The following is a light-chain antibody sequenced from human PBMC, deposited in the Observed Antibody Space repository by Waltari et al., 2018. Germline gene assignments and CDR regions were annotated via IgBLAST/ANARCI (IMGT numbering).Light chain of an antibody. V-gene: IGKV1-39*01. CDR1: RAMTNY. Sequence: DIQMTQSPSSLSASVGDRVTITCRACRAMTNYVNWYQQRPGLAPKLLIYAASTLQGGVPTRFSGSGSGTDFTLTISSLQIEDFATYYCQQSHSAPLAFGGGTRLEI. CDR2: AAS. CDR3: QQSHSAPLA. J-gene: IGKJ4*01.